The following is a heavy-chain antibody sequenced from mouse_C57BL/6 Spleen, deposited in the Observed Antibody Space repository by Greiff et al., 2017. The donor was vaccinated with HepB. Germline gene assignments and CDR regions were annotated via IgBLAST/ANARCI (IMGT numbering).Heavy chain of an antibody. CDR1: GFTFTDYY. D-gene: IGHD2-1*01. CDR2: IRNKANGYTT. CDR3: ASGIYYGFAY. Sequence: EVKLMESGGGLVQPGGSLSLSCAASGFTFTDYYMSWVRQPPGKALEWLGFIRNKANGYTTEYSASVKGRFTISRDNSQSILYLQMNALRAEDSATYYCASGIYYGFAYWGQGTLVTVSA. V-gene: IGHV7-3*01. J-gene: IGHJ3*01.